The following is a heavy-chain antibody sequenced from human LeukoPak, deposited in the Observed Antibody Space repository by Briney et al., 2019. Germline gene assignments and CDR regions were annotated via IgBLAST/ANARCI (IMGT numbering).Heavy chain of an antibody. Sequence: GGSPRLSCAASGFTFRSYWVSWVRQAPGKGLEWVANIKQDGSQKYYVDSVKGRFTISRDNAKNSLYLQMNSLRAEDTAVYYCARASGEVPAFWDYYYMDVWGKGTTVTVSS. CDR3: ARASGEVPAFWDYYYMDV. CDR2: IKQDGSQK. V-gene: IGHV3-7*01. J-gene: IGHJ6*03. CDR1: GFTFRSYW. D-gene: IGHD2-2*01.